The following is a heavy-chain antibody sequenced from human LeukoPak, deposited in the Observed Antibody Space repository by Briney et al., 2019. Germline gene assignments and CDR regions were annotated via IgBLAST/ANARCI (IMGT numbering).Heavy chain of an antibody. D-gene: IGHD5-24*01. CDR3: AKEGRSLQTY. V-gene: IGHV3-7*03. J-gene: IGHJ4*02. CDR1: GFTFSSYA. Sequence: GGSLRLSCAASGFTFSSYAMHWVRQAPGKGLEWVANIKEDGTETYYVDSVKGRFTISRDNAKNSLYLQMNSLRVEDTAVYYCAKEGRSLQTYWGQGTLVTVSS. CDR2: IKEDGTET.